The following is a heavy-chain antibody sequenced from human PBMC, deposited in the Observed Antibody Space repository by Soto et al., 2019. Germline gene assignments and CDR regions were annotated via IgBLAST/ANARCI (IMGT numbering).Heavy chain of an antibody. D-gene: IGHD3-10*01. Sequence: QVQLQESGPGLVKPSETLSLTCTVSGGSISRSYWSWIRQPPGKGLEWIGYIYYSGSTNYNPSLKSRVTISVDTSKNQFSLKLSSVTAADTAVYYCARVSAYGSGSYPIFDYWGQGTLVTVSS. CDR2: IYYSGST. CDR1: GGSISRSY. CDR3: ARVSAYGSGSYPIFDY. J-gene: IGHJ4*02. V-gene: IGHV4-59*01.